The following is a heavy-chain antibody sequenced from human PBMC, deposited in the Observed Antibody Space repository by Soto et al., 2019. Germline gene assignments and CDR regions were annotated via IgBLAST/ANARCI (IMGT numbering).Heavy chain of an antibody. Sequence: GGSLRLSCAASGFTFSSYAMSWVCQAPGKGLEWVSVISGSGGSTYYADSVKGRFTISRDNSRNTLYLQMNSLRTEGTAVYYCAKCSPRYSSGLKAYYFDYWGQGTLVTVSS. D-gene: IGHD6-19*01. CDR1: GFTFSSYA. J-gene: IGHJ4*02. CDR2: ISGSGGST. V-gene: IGHV3-23*01. CDR3: AKCSPRYSSGLKAYYFDY.